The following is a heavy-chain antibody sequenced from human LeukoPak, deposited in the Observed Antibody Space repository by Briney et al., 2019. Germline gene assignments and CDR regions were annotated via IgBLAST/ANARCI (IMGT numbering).Heavy chain of an antibody. D-gene: IGHD1-7*01. CDR1: GGSFSGYY. Sequence: SETLSLTCAVYGGSFSGYYWSWLRQPPGKGLEWIGEINHSGSTNYNPSLKSRVTISVDTSKNQFSLKLSSVTAADTAVYYCARGQLELAMDVWGKGTTVTVSS. CDR3: ARGQLELAMDV. CDR2: INHSGST. J-gene: IGHJ6*03. V-gene: IGHV4-34*01.